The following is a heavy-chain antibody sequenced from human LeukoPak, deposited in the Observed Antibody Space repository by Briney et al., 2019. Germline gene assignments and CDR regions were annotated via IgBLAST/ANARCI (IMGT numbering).Heavy chain of an antibody. CDR3: ARVWAAAGRAVDY. CDR1: GGSMSGYY. V-gene: IGHV4-59*12. Sequence: SETLSLTCTVSGGSMSGYYWSWIRQPPGKGLEWIGYIYYSGSTNYNPSLKSRVTISVDTSKNQFSLKLSSVTAADTAVYYCARVWAAAGRAVDYWGQGTLVTVSS. D-gene: IGHD6-13*01. CDR2: IYYSGST. J-gene: IGHJ4*02.